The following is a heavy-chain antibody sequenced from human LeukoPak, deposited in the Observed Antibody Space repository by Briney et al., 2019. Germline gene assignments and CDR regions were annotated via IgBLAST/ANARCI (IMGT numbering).Heavy chain of an antibody. CDR2: IIPIFGTA. J-gene: IGHJ6*03. Sequence: ASVKVSCKASGYTFTSYGISWVRQAPGQGLEWMGGIIPIFGTANYAQKFQGRVTITADESTSTAYMELSSLRSEDTAVYYCARSRVYGGYCSSTSCYPTDYYYYYMDVWGKGTTVTVSS. D-gene: IGHD2-2*01. CDR1: GYTFTSYG. V-gene: IGHV1-69*13. CDR3: ARSRVYGGYCSSTSCYPTDYYYYYMDV.